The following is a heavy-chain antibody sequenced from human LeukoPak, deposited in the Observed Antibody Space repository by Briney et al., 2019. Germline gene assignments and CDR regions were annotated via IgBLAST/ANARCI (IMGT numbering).Heavy chain of an antibody. Sequence: GRSLRPSCAASGFTFSSYWMSWVRHAPGKGLEWVANIKQDGSEKYYVDSVKVRLTISRDNAKNSLYLQMNSLRAEDTAVYYCAKDVGRTYYYDSSGSSNFDYWGQGTLVTVSS. CDR3: AKDVGRTYYYDSSGSSNFDY. J-gene: IGHJ4*02. CDR1: GFTFSSYW. CDR2: IKQDGSEK. D-gene: IGHD3-22*01. V-gene: IGHV3-7*03.